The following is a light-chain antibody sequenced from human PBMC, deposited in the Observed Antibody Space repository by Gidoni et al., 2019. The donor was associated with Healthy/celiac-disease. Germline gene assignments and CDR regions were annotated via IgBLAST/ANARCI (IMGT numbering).Light chain of an antibody. CDR3: QQYYIYYT. CDR2: DAS. CDR1: QSISSW. V-gene: IGKV1-5*01. Sequence: DIQLPQSPSTLSASVRDRVTITCRASQSISSWLAWYQQKPGKAPKLLIYDASSLESGVPSRFSGSGSGTEFTLTISSLQPDDFTTYYCQQYYIYYTFGQGTKLEIK. J-gene: IGKJ2*01.